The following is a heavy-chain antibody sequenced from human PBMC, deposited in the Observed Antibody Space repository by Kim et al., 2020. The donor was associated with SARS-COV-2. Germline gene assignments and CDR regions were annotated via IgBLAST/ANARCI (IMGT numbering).Heavy chain of an antibody. CDR3: ARGSRGGAAAGT. V-gene: IGHV4-34*01. J-gene: IGHJ4*02. D-gene: IGHD6-13*01. Sequence: CNPSVKSRVTISVATSKNHCSLKLSSVTAADTAVYYCARGSRGGAAAGTWGQGTLVTVSS.